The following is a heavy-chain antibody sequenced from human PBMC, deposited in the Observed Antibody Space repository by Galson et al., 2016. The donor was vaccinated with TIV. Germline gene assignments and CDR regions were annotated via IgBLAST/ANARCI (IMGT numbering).Heavy chain of an antibody. CDR2: MNPNSGNA. Sequence: CKASGYTFNNYDISWVRQATGQGLEWMGWMNPNSGNAGYAQKFQGRVTMTSNTSVNTAYMEVRSLRFEDTAVYYCARARRGYCSGGSCLPGYWGQGTLVTVSS. D-gene: IGHD2-15*01. V-gene: IGHV1-8*01. CDR3: ARARRGYCSGGSCLPGY. J-gene: IGHJ4*02. CDR1: GYTFNNYD.